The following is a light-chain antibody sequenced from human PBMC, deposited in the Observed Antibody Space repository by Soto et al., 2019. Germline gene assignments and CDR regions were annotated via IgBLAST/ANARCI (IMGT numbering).Light chain of an antibody. CDR1: ETISTF. J-gene: IGKJ4*01. CDR2: GAS. Sequence: DIQLTQSPSSLSASLGDSITITCRASETISTFLNWYQVQPGKAPRLLVYGASYLQVGVPVRFRGSGSGTLFTLTIDNLQREDLASYLCQQFFSDVLTFGGATRV. CDR3: QQFFSDVLT. V-gene: IGKV1-39*01.